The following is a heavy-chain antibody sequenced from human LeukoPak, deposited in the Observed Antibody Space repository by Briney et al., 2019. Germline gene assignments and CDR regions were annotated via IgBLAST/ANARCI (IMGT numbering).Heavy chain of an antibody. CDR3: ARDRGSGSPFYFDF. CDR2: IWYDGSRK. J-gene: IGHJ4*02. D-gene: IGHD3-10*01. CDR1: GFTFSSYG. Sequence: GGSLRLPCAASGFTFSSYGMHWVRQAPGKGLEWVAVIWYDGSRKYYADSVKGRFAISRDNSKNTLYLQMNSLRAEDTAVYYCARDRGSGSPFYFDFWGQGTLVTVSS. V-gene: IGHV3-33*01.